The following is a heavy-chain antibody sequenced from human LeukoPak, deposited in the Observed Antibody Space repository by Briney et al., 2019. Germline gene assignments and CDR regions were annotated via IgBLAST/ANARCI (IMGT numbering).Heavy chain of an antibody. Sequence: SQTLSLTCAISGDSVSNNTTAWNWIRQSPSRGLEWLGRTYYRSKWYYEYAVSVKSRITINPDTSKNQFSLQLNSVTPEDTAVYYCARGLRRTHYYYYMDVWGKGTTVTVSS. CDR1: GDSVSNNTTA. CDR3: ARGLRRTHYYYYMDV. V-gene: IGHV6-1*01. J-gene: IGHJ6*03. CDR2: TYYRSKWYY.